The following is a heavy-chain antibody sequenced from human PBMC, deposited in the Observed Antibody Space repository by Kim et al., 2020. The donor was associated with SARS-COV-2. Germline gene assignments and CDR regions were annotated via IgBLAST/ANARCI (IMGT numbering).Heavy chain of an antibody. V-gene: IGHV3-48*03. J-gene: IGHJ4*02. CDR2: ISAGGDNV. CDR3: SRDPDRDSWTRFDH. D-gene: IGHD3-10*01. Sequence: GGSLRLSCEASKFSFRDYEMNWIRQPPGKGLEWLAYISAGGDNVHYAGSVEGRFTITRDNARNSLSLQMDNLRVEDTAFYYCSRDPDRDSWTRFDHWGQGTLVTVAS. CDR1: KFSFRDYE.